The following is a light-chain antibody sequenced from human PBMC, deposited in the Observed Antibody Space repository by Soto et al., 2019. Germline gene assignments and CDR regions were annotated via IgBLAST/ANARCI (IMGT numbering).Light chain of an antibody. J-gene: IGKJ4*01. CDR2: GAS. Sequence: EMVVTQCPATRSVAPGERATLSCRASQNVSSNLAWYQQKPGQAPRLLIYGASSRATGIPARFSGSGSGTQFTLTICSLQSEPFAVYYCQQDRRWPLTFRGGTKVDI. V-gene: IGKV3-15*01. CDR3: QQDRRWPLT. CDR1: QNVSSN.